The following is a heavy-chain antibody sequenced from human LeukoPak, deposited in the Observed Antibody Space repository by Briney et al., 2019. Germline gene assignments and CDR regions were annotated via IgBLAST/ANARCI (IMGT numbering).Heavy chain of an antibody. V-gene: IGHV1-46*01. Sequence: ASVKVSCKASGNTFTNYYIHWVRQAPGQGLEWMGIINPSGGSPTYAQKFQGRVTMTKDTSTTTVYMELSRLESGDTAVYYCTREGVYAPDPSSYHRDAFDIWGQGTVVIVSS. J-gene: IGHJ3*02. D-gene: IGHD3-16*02. CDR3: TREGVYAPDPSSYHRDAFDI. CDR2: INPSGGSP. CDR1: GNTFTNYY.